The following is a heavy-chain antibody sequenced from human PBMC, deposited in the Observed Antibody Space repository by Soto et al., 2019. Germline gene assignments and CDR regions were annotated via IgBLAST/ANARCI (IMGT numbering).Heavy chain of an antibody. D-gene: IGHD2-15*01. CDR2: IYDSVST. CDR3: ARYFSVGSGYPFDY. J-gene: IGHJ4*02. Sequence: QVQLQESGPGLVEPSQTLSLTCTVSAGSISSGDFYWGWIRQPPGKVLEWFGYIYDSVSTYYNPSLKSRVTISVDTSKNPFSLTLSSVTAADTAVYYCARYFSVGSGYPFDYWGQGTLLTVSS. CDR1: AGSISSGDFY. V-gene: IGHV4-30-4*01.